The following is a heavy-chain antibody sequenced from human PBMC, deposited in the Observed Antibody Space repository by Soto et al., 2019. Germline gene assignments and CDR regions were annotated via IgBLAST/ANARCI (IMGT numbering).Heavy chain of an antibody. CDR2: IIPIFGTA. Sequence: QVQLVQSGAEVKKPGSSVKVSCKASGGTFSSYAISWVRQAPGQGLEWMGGIIPIFGTANYAQKFQGRVTIXAXXSTSTAYMELSSLRSEDTAVYYCARTAMAINWFDPWGQGTLVTVSS. D-gene: IGHD5-18*01. J-gene: IGHJ5*02. CDR1: GGTFSSYA. CDR3: ARTAMAINWFDP. V-gene: IGHV1-69*12.